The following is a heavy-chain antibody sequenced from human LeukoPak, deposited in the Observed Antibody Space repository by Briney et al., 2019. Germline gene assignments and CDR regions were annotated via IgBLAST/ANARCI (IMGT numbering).Heavy chain of an antibody. D-gene: IGHD3-10*01. V-gene: IGHV1-18*04. J-gene: IGHJ4*02. Sequence: GASVKVSCKASGYTFTSYGISWVRQAPGQGLEWMGWISAYNGNTNYAQKLQGRVTMTTDTSTSTAYMELRSLRSDDTAVYYCARDLLLWFGELPTFGYWGQGTLVTASS. CDR2: ISAYNGNT. CDR1: GYTFTSYG. CDR3: ARDLLLWFGELPTFGY.